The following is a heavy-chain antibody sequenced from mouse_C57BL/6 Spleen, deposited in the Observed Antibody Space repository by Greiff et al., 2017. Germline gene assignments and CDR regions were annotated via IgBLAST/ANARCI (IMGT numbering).Heavy chain of an antibody. J-gene: IGHJ4*01. CDR3: AITTVVATGAMDY. CDR1: GYAFTSYW. Sequence: VQLQQPGAELVRPGTSVKLSCKASGYAFTSYWMHWVKQRPGQGLEWIGVIDPSDSYTNYNQKFKGKATLTVDTSSSTAYMQLSSLTSEDSAVYYCAITTVVATGAMDYWGQGTSVTVSS. V-gene: IGHV1-59*01. D-gene: IGHD1-1*01. CDR2: IDPSDSYT.